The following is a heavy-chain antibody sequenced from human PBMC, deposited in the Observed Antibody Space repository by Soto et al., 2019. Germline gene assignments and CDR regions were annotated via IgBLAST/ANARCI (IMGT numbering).Heavy chain of an antibody. J-gene: IGHJ4*02. CDR2: LFWDDDK. V-gene: IGHV2-5*02. CDR3: AHRLAVAGTHSFDY. Sequence: QITLKESGPTLVKPTQTLTLTCTFSGFSFSTSRVGEGWIRQPPGKALEWLALLFWDDDKSYSPSLKSRLTFTKDTSKFHVGLTMTNFVPVDTATYYGAHRLAVAGTHSFDYWGQGTLVTISS. CDR1: GFSFSTSRVG. D-gene: IGHD6-19*01.